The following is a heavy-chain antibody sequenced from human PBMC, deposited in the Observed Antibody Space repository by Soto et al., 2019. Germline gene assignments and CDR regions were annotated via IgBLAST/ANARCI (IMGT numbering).Heavy chain of an antibody. Sequence: QLQLQESGPGLVKPWETLSLTCTVSGGSISGSSYYWGWIRQPPGKGLEWIGSIFYSGSAYYNPSLKSRVTISVDTSKDQFSLNVTSVTAADTAVYYCARHSGNYYDSNGYLYYLGQGTLVTVSS. CDR3: ARHSGNYYDSNGYLYY. CDR2: IFYSGSA. CDR1: GGSISGSSYY. J-gene: IGHJ4*02. V-gene: IGHV4-39*01. D-gene: IGHD3-22*01.